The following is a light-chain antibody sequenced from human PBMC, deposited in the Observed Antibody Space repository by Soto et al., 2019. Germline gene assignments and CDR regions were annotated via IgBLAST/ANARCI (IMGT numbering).Light chain of an antibody. J-gene: IGLJ3*02. CDR3: ATWDDSLDGPV. CDR1: GSGIGGNT. V-gene: IGLV1-44*01. CDR2: SND. Sequence: QAVVTQPPSATGTPGQTVTVSCSGRGSGIGGNTVSWYQQLPGTAPRLLIHSNDRRPSGVPDRFFGSKSGASASLAISGLQSEDEADYYCATWDDSLDGPVFGGGTKVTVL.